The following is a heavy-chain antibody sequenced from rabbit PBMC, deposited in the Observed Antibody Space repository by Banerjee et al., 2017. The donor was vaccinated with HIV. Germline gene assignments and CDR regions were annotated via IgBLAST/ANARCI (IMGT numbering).Heavy chain of an antibody. Sequence: QEQLEESGGDLVKPEGSLTLTCKASGFSFSSSYWMCWVRQAPGKGLEWIGYIDPIFGSTYYASWVNGRFTISSHNAQNTVSLQLNSLTAADTATYFCARGPYAGSSYYTYFNFWGPGTLVTVS. D-gene: IGHD8-1*01. J-gene: IGHJ4*01. CDR3: ARGPYAGSSYYTYFNF. CDR1: GFSFSSSYW. V-gene: IGHV1S45*01. CDR2: IDPIFGST.